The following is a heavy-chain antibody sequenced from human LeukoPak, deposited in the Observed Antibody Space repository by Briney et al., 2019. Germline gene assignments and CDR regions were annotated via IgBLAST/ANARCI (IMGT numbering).Heavy chain of an antibody. CDR1: GFTFSSNS. Sequence: PGGSLRLSCAASGFTFSSNSMSWVRQAPGKGLEWVSHISGSSVTIYYADSVKGRFTISRDNAKNSLYLQMNSLRDEDTALYYCARRGYCSVDSCFPFDYWGQGSLVTVSS. CDR2: ISGSSVTI. V-gene: IGHV3-48*02. D-gene: IGHD2-15*01. CDR3: ARRGYCSVDSCFPFDY. J-gene: IGHJ4*02.